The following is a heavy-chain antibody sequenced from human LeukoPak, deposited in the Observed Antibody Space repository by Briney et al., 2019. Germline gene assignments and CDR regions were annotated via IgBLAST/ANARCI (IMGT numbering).Heavy chain of an antibody. CDR3: ARLAKIETRSLAHYLDY. CDR2: IHYGGST. V-gene: IGHV4-59*01. D-gene: IGHD1-26*01. J-gene: IGHJ4*02. CDR1: GASISPDY. Sequence: PSETLSLTCTVSGASISPDYWGWVRHPPGKGLEFIGYIHYGGSTNYNPSLKSRVAISVDTSKNQFSLKLISVTAADTAVYHCARLAKIETRSLAHYLDYWGQGALVTVSS.